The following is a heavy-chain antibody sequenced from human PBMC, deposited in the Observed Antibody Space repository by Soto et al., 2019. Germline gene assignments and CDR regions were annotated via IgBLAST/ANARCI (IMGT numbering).Heavy chain of an antibody. CDR3: AKDDVLPAAFFNP. D-gene: IGHD2-2*01. Sequence: PGGSLRLSCAASGFTFNSYTMAWVRQAPGKGLEWVSAISGSGGSTYYADSVKGRFTISRDNSKNTLYLQMNSLRAEDTAVYYCAKDDVLPAAFFNPWGQGTLVTVSS. J-gene: IGHJ5*02. CDR1: GFTFNSYT. CDR2: ISGSGGST. V-gene: IGHV3-23*01.